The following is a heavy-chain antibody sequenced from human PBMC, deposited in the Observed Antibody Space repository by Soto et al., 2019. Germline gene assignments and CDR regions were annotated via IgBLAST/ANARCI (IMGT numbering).Heavy chain of an antibody. D-gene: IGHD3-22*01. CDR3: ARDIIYDSSGYYYVSAFDV. Sequence: GSLRLSCAASGFIFNSYGMSWVRQAPGMGLEWVSVISGSGGFTYYADSVKGRFTISRDNSKNTLHLQMNSLRAEDTAVYYCARDIIYDSSGYYYVSAFDVWGQGTMVTVS. J-gene: IGHJ3*01. CDR1: GFIFNSYG. V-gene: IGHV3-23*01. CDR2: ISGSGGFT.